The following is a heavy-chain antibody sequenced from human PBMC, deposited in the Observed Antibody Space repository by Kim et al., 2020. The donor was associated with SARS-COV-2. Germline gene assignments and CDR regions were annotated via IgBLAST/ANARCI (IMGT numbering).Heavy chain of an antibody. Sequence: GGSLRLSCAASGFTVSSNYMSWVRQAPGKGLEWVSVIYSGGSTYYADSVKGRFTISRDNSKNTLYLQMNSLRAEDTAVYYCARDYYGSGLDYWGQGTLVTVSS. V-gene: IGHV3-53*01. CDR1: GFTVSSNY. D-gene: IGHD3-10*01. J-gene: IGHJ4*02. CDR3: ARDYYGSGLDY. CDR2: IYSGGST.